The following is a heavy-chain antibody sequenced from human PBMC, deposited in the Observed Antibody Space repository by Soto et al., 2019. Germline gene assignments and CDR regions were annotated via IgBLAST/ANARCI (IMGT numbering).Heavy chain of an antibody. Sequence: GSLRLSCAASGFTFSNYGMHWVRQAPGKGLEWVAVISHDGKVKYYAESVKGRFTISRDKSKNTVYLQMNSLRAEDTAVYDCAKIESSFFDESTGYYPLDYSGQGT. D-gene: IGHD3-22*01. J-gene: IGHJ4*02. CDR3: AKIESSFFDESTGYYPLDY. V-gene: IGHV3-30*18. CDR1: GFTFSNYG. CDR2: ISHDGKVK.